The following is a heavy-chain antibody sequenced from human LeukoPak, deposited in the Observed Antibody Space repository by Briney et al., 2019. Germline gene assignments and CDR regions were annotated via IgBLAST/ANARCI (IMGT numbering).Heavy chain of an antibody. J-gene: IGHJ4*02. CDR3: ARDLGRSSWSRGEFDY. D-gene: IGHD6-13*01. CDR2: ISSSGSTI. V-gene: IGHV3-48*04. CDR1: GFTFSSYA. Sequence: PGGSLRLSCAASGFTFSSYAMSWVRQAPGKGLEWVSYISSSGSTIYYADSVKGRFTISRDNAKNSLYLQMNSLRAEDTAVYYCARDLGRSSWSRGEFDYWGQGTLVTVSS.